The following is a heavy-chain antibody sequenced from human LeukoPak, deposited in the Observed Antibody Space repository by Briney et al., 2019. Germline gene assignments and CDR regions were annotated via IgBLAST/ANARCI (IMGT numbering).Heavy chain of an antibody. J-gene: IGHJ4*02. CDR2: ISAYNGNT. Sequence: GASVKVSCKASGYTFTSYGISWVRQAPGQGLEWMGRISAYNGNTNYAQKLQGRVTMTTDTSTSTAYMELRSLRSDDTAVYYCARVPRRKVDCYFDYWGQGTLVTVSS. CDR3: ARVPRRKVDCYFDY. V-gene: IGHV1-18*01. CDR1: GYTFTSYG. D-gene: IGHD2-21*01.